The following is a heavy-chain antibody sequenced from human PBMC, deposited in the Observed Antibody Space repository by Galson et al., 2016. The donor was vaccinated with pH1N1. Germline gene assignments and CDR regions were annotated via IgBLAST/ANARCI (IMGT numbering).Heavy chain of an antibody. D-gene: IGHD6-13*01. Sequence: SLRLSCAASGFTFSSYWMSWVRQAPGKGLEWVANIKQDGSVKHYVDSVEGRFTISRDNAKNSLYLQMNSLRAEDTAVYYCARAGSSWDTYYYYYGMDVWGQGTTVTVSS. V-gene: IGHV3-7*03. CDR1: GFTFSSYW. J-gene: IGHJ6*02. CDR2: IKQDGSVK. CDR3: ARAGSSWDTYYYYYGMDV.